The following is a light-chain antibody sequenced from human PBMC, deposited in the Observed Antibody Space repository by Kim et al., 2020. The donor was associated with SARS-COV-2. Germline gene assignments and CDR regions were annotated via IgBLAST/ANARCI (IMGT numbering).Light chain of an antibody. CDR3: NSRDSSGNHLV. Sequence: SSELTQDPAVSVALGQTVRITCQGDSLSSYYASWYQQKPGQAPVLVIYGKNDRPSGIPDRFSGSSSGDTASLTITGAQAEDEADYYCNSRDSSGNHLVFGGGTQLTVL. J-gene: IGLJ2*01. CDR1: SLSSYY. V-gene: IGLV3-19*01. CDR2: GKN.